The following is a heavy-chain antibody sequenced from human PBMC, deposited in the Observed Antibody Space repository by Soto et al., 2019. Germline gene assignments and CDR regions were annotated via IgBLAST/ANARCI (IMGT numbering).Heavy chain of an antibody. CDR1: EFTFSDYY. D-gene: IGHD4-17*01. CDR3: ARDGRDDNGAEPRYYYYYGMDV. J-gene: IGHJ6*02. Sequence: GGSLRLSCAASEFTFSDYYMSWIRQAPGKGLEWVSYISGSGSTIYYADSVKGRFTVSRDNAKKSLYLQMNSLRAEDTAVYYCARDGRDDNGAEPRYYYYYGMDVWGQGTTVTVSS. V-gene: IGHV3-11*01. CDR2: ISGSGSTI.